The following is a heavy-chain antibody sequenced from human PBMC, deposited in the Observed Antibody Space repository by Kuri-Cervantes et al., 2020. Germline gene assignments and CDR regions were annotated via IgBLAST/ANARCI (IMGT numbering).Heavy chain of an antibody. V-gene: IGHV3-30*18. Sequence: GESLKISCADSGFTLSRYGMHWVRQAPGKGLEWVALISYDGSKKYYADSVKGRFTISRDNSKSTLCLQMNSLRAEDTAVYYCAKVGSGYYFDYWGQGTLVTVSS. CDR3: AKVGSGYYFDY. CDR1: GFTLSRYG. CDR2: ISYDGSKK. D-gene: IGHD3-22*01. J-gene: IGHJ4*02.